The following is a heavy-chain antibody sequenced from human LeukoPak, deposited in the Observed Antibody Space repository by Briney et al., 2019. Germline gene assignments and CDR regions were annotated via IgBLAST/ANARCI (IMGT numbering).Heavy chain of an antibody. D-gene: IGHD3-10*01. CDR3: ARAPKYYYGSGSPSFDY. CDR1: GYTFTGYY. CDR2: INPNSGGT. J-gene: IGHJ4*02. V-gene: IGHV1-2*02. Sequence: GASVKVSCKASGYTFTGYYMHWVRQAPGQGLEWMGWINPNSGGTNYAQKFQGRVTMTRDTSISTAYMELSRLRSDDTAVYYCARAPKYYYGSGSPSFDYWGQGTLVTVSS.